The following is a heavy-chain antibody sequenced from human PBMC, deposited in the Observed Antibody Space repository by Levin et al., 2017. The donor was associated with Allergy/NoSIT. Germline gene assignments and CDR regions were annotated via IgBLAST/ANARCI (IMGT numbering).Heavy chain of an antibody. Sequence: TLSLTCTVSGGSISSYYWSWIRQPAGKGLEWIGRIYTSGSTNYNPSLKSRVTMSVDTSKNQFSLKLSSVTAADTAVYYCARDTTIFGVALSSYYYYGMDVWGQGTTVTVSS. CDR3: ARDTTIFGVALSSYYYYGMDV. V-gene: IGHV4-4*07. D-gene: IGHD3-3*01. CDR2: IYTSGST. J-gene: IGHJ6*02. CDR1: GGSISSYY.